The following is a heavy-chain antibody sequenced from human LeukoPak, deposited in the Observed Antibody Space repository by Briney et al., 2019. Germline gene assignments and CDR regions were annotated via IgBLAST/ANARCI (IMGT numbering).Heavy chain of an antibody. D-gene: IGHD7-27*01. Sequence: GGSLRLSCAVSGFTSSYYAMSWVRQAPGKGLEWVSCISTSATNTYYADSVKGRFTISRDDSKNTLYLQMNSLRAEDTALYYCAKGGPTGDLRSPGRDWWGQGTLVTVSS. CDR2: ISTSATNT. J-gene: IGHJ4*02. CDR1: GFTSSYYA. V-gene: IGHV3-23*01. CDR3: AKGGPTGDLRSPGRDW.